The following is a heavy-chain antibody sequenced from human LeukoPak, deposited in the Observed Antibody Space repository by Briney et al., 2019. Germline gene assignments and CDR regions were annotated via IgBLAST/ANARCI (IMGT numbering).Heavy chain of an antibody. CDR2: ISPDGTNK. CDR1: GFIFSNYP. V-gene: IGHV3-30*04. D-gene: IGHD3-10*01. CDR3: AREYASGSYRGYFDC. Sequence: GGSLRLSCAASGFIFSNYPMHCVRQAPGMGLEWVAVISPDGTNKYYADSVKGRFTVSRDNSKNTLYVQMNSLRAEDTAVYYCAREYASGSYRGYFDCWGQGTLVTVSS. J-gene: IGHJ4*02.